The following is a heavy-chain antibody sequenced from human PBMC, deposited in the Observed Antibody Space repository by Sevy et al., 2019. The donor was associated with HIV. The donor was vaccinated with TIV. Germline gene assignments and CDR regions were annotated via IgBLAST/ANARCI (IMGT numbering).Heavy chain of an antibody. J-gene: IGHJ6*02. CDR2: ISYDGSNK. CDR3: AREGYCSSTSCYTGSYYYYGMDV. Sequence: GGSLRLSCAASGFTFSSYAMHWVRQAPGKGLEWVAVISYDGSNKYYADSVKGQFTNSRDNSKKTLYLQMNSLRAEDTAVYYCAREGYCSSTSCYTGSYYYYGMDVWGQGTTVTVSS. D-gene: IGHD2-2*02. CDR1: GFTFSSYA. V-gene: IGHV3-30-3*01.